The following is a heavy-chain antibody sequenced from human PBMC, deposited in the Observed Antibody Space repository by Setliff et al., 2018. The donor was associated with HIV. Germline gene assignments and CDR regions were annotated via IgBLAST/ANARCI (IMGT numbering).Heavy chain of an antibody. Sequence: ASVKVSCKASGYTFTSYGISWVRQAPGQGLEWMGWINTNSGHTDYAQKLQDRVTITADTSSTTAYMELSSLRSDDTAVYYCARDWNDVVDVWGKGTPVTVTS. CDR2: INTNSGHT. CDR1: GYTFTSYG. V-gene: IGHV1-18*01. CDR3: ARDWNDVVDV. D-gene: IGHD1-1*01. J-gene: IGHJ6*04.